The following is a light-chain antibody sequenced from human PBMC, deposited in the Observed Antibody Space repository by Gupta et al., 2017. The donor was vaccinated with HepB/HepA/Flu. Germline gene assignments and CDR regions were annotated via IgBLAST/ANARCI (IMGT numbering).Light chain of an antibody. V-gene: IGLV3-1*01. CDR3: QAWDSSTVVV. J-gene: IGLJ2*01. CDR1: KLGEKY. CDR2: QDS. Sequence: SYELTQPPSVSVSPGQTASITCSGDKLGEKYACWYQQKPGQSPMLVIYQDSKRPSGIPERFSGSNSGNTATLTISGTQAMDEADYYCQAWDSSTVVVFGGGTKLTV.